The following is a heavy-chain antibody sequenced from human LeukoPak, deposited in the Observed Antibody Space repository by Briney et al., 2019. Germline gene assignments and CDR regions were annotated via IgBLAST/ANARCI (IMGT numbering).Heavy chain of an antibody. CDR3: TTDGTVVPAAAFDY. CDR2: IKSKTDGGTT. V-gene: IGHV3-15*01. D-gene: IGHD2-2*01. Sequence: GGSLRLSCAASGFTFSNAWMSWVRQAPGKGLEWVGRIKSKTDGGTTDYAAPVKGRFTISRDDSKNTLYLQMNSLKTEDTAVYYCTTDGTVVPAAAFDYWGQGTLVTVSS. CDR1: GFTFSNAW. J-gene: IGHJ4*02.